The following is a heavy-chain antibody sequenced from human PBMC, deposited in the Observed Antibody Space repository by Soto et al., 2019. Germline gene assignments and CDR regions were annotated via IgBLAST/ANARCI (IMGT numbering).Heavy chain of an antibody. D-gene: IGHD3-9*01. V-gene: IGHV4-39*01. CDR1: GGSISSSSYY. CDR2: IYYSGST. CDR3: ARRLAYDILTGYYPYYFDY. J-gene: IGHJ4*02. Sequence: PSETLSLTCTVSGGSISSSSYYWGWIRQPPGKGLEWIGSIYYSGSTYYNPSLKSRVTISVDTSKNQFSLKLSSVTAADTAVYYCARRLAYDILTGYYPYYFDYWGQGTLVTVS.